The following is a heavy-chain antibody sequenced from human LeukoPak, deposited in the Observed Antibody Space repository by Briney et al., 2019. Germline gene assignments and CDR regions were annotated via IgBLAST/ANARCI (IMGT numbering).Heavy chain of an antibody. D-gene: IGHD3-22*01. V-gene: IGHV3-23*01. CDR2: ISDNSGTT. J-gene: IGHJ4*01. CDR3: ARASGTDSSGYVQIDY. Sequence: GGSLRLSCAASGFTFSSYTMSWVRQTPGKGLEWVSAISDNSGTTVYADSVKGRFTISRDNAKNTLYLQMNSLRADDTAVYYCARASGTDSSGYVQIDYWGQEPWSPSPQ. CDR1: GFTFSSYT.